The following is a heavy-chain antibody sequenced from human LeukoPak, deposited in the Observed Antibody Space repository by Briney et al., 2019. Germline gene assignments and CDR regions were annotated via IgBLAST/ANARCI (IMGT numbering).Heavy chain of an antibody. J-gene: IGHJ4*02. CDR1: GFTFSSYS. Sequence: GGSLRLSCAASGFTFSSYSMNWVRQAPGKGLEWVSSISSSSSYIYYADSVKGRFTISRDNAKNSLYLQMNSLRAEDTAVYYCARDIGSSSSGLDYWGQGTLITVSS. D-gene: IGHD6-6*01. CDR2: ISSSSSYI. CDR3: ARDIGSSSSGLDY. V-gene: IGHV3-21*01.